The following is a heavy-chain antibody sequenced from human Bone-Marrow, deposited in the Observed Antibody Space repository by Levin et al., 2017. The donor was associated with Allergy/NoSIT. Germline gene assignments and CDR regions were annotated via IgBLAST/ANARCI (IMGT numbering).Heavy chain of an antibody. CDR1: GYAFTMYY. J-gene: IGHJ4*01. D-gene: IGHD2-2*01. CDR3: AKGTSTSHEKIEF. CDR2: INPSSGTT. V-gene: IGHV1-46*01. Sequence: GASVKVSCTASGYAFTMYYMHWVRQAPGQGLQWMGVINPSSGTTTYAQKFQDRVIMTSDTSTNTVNMEVSSLRSEDTAVYFCAKGTSTSHEKIEFWGHGTLVIVSS.